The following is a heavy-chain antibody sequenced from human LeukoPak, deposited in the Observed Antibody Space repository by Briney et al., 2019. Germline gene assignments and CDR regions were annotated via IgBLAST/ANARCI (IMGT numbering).Heavy chain of an antibody. D-gene: IGHD3-10*01. Sequence: SETLSLTCTVSGGSISSYYWSWIRQPPGKGLEWIGYIYYSGSTNYNPSLKSRVTISVDTSKNRFSLKLSSVTAADTAVYYCARLVLTPYYGSGSYLNWFDPWGQGTLVTVSS. CDR2: IYYSGST. CDR1: GGSISSYY. V-gene: IGHV4-59*08. CDR3: ARLVLTPYYGSGSYLNWFDP. J-gene: IGHJ5*02.